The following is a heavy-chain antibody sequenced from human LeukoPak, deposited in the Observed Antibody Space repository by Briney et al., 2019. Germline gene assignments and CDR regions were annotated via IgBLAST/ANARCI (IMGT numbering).Heavy chain of an antibody. Sequence: SQTLSLTCIVSDYSISSNYYWGWIRQPPGRGLQWIGSVHHSGTAYYSPSLKSRVTLSVDTSKTQFSLKLNSVTAADTAVYYCARARMSTATGFDYWGQGTLVTVSS. D-gene: IGHD4-17*01. J-gene: IGHJ4*02. CDR3: ARARMSTATGFDY. CDR1: DYSISSNYY. CDR2: VHHSGTA. V-gene: IGHV4-38-2*02.